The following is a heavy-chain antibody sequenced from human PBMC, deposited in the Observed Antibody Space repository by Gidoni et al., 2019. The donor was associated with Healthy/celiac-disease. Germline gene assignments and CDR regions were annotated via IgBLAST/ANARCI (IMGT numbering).Heavy chain of an antibody. CDR1: GYSISSGYY. D-gene: IGHD3-10*01. CDR3: AREYVGFGEAYFDY. Sequence: QVQLQESGPGLVKPSETLSLTCTVSGYSISSGYYWGWIRQPPGKGLEWIGSIYHSGSNYYNPSLKSRVTISVDTSKNQFSLKLSSVTAADTAVYYCAREYVGFGEAYFDYWGQGTLVTVSS. V-gene: IGHV4-38-2*02. J-gene: IGHJ4*02. CDR2: IYHSGSN.